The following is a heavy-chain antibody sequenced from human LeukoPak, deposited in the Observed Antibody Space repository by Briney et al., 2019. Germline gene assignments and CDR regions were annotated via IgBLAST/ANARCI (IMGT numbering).Heavy chain of an antibody. J-gene: IGHJ4*02. CDR3: VRGVPVTPGIDY. CDR1: GFTFSNYC. V-gene: IGHV3-74*01. Sequence: QPGGSLRLSCAASGFTFSNYCMHWVRQPPGKGLVWVSQICTDETTIRSADSVKGRFTISRGNAKNTLYLQMSSLRVEDTAVYHCVRGVPVTPGIDYWGQGTLVTVSS. CDR2: ICTDETTI. D-gene: IGHD2-2*01.